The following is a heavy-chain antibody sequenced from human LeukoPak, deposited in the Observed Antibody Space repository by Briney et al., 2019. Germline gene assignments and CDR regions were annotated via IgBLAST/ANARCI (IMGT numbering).Heavy chain of an antibody. Sequence: SQTLSLTCTVSGGSISSGGYYWSRIRQHPGKGLEWIGYIYYSGSTYYNPSLKSRVTISVDTSKNQFSLKLSSVTAADTAVYYCARAPYRVVVPAAMGFDFDYWSQGTLVTVSS. CDR3: ARAPYRVVVPAAMGFDFDY. J-gene: IGHJ4*02. V-gene: IGHV4-31*03. CDR2: IYYSGST. CDR1: GGSISSGGYY. D-gene: IGHD2-2*01.